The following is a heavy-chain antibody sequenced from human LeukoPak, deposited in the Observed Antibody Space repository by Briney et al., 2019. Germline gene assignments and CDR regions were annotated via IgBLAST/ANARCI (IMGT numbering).Heavy chain of an antibody. J-gene: IGHJ6*02. CDR3: ARDLWYSGSYYGGLDV. CDR2: SRTGLTIA. D-gene: IGHD1-26*01. V-gene: IGHV3-21*01. CDR1: GFTLSSYT. Sequence: GGSLRLSCAAFGFTLSSYTMIWVRQAPGKGLEWVSRSRTGLTIADYADSVKGRFTISRDNAKNSLYLQMNSLRAEDTAVYYCARDLWYSGSYYGGLDVWGQGTTVTVSS.